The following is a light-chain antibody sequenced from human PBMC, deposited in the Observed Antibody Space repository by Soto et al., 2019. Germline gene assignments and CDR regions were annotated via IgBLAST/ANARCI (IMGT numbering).Light chain of an antibody. CDR1: QSISTY. J-gene: IGKJ1*01. Sequence: DIQMTQSPSSLSASVGDRVTITCRASQSISTYLIWYQQKPGKAPKLLIYATSSLQSGVPSRFSGSGSGTDFTLTISSLQPEDFATYYCQQSYSTPPGTFGQATKVEIK. CDR2: ATS. V-gene: IGKV1-39*01. CDR3: QQSYSTPPGT.